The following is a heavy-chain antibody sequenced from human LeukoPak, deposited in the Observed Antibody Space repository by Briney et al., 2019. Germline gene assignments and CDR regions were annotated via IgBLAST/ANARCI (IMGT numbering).Heavy chain of an antibody. J-gene: IGHJ5*02. D-gene: IGHD3-10*01. V-gene: IGHV4-61*01. CDR3: ATSVSYGSGVTNWFDP. CDR1: GGSVSSGSYC. CDR2: IYYSGST. Sequence: SESLSYSCTDTGGSVSSGSYCWSWIRQPPRKGLEWIGYIYYSGSTNYNPSLKSRVTISVDTSKNQFSLKLSSVTAADTAVYYCATSVSYGSGVTNWFDPWGQGTLVTVSS.